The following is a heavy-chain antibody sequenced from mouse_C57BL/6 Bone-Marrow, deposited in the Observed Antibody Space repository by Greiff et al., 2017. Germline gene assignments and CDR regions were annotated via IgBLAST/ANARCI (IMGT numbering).Heavy chain of an antibody. Sequence: VQLKQSGAELVRPGASVKLSCTASGFNIKDDYMHWVKQRTEQGLEWIGWIDPENGDTEYAAKFKGKATITADTSSNTAYLQLSSLTAEDTSVYYCTTGDYWGQGTTLTVSS. CDR2: IDPENGDT. V-gene: IGHV14-4*01. CDR3: TTGDY. J-gene: IGHJ2*01. CDR1: GFNIKDDY.